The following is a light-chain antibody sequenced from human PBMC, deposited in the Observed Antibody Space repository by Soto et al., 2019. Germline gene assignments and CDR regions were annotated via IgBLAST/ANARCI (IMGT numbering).Light chain of an antibody. CDR1: NIGGKS. CDR3: HVWDSLTDDWV. J-gene: IGLJ3*02. Sequence: SYELTQPPSVSVAPGEPASISCRGDNIGGKSVHWYQHKPGQAPVLVIYFDRDRPSGIPERLSGSISGNTATLTISRVEAGDEADYYCHVWDSLTDDWVFGGGTKLTVL. V-gene: IGLV3-21*04. CDR2: FDR.